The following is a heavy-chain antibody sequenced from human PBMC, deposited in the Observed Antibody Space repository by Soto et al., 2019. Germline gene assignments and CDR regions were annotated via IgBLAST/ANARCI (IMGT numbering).Heavy chain of an antibody. J-gene: IGHJ4*02. CDR2: ISYDGSNK. D-gene: IGHD3-16*01. CDR3: AKDWESFYFDY. CDR1: GFTFSGYG. Sequence: GGSLRLSCAASGFTFSGYGMHWVRQAPGKGLEWVAVISYDGSNKYYADSVKGRFTISRDNSKNTLYLQMNSLRAEDTAVYYCAKDWESFYFDYWGQGTLVTVSS. V-gene: IGHV3-30*18.